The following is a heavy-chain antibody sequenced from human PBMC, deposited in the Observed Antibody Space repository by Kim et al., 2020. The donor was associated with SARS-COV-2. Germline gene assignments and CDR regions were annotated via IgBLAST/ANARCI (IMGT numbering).Heavy chain of an antibody. CDR1: GYTFTSYG. Sequence: ASVKVSCKASGYTFTSYGISWVRQAPGQGLEWMGWISAYNGNTNYAQKLQGRVTMTTDTSTSTAYMELRSLRSDDTAVYYCARSDYDYVWGSYRWRDAFDIWGQGTMVTVSS. CDR2: ISAYNGNT. CDR3: ARSDYDYVWGSYRWRDAFDI. V-gene: IGHV1-18*01. J-gene: IGHJ3*02. D-gene: IGHD3-16*02.